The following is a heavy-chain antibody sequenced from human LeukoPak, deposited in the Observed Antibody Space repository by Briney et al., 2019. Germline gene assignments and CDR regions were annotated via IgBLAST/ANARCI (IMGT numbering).Heavy chain of an antibody. Sequence: GGSLRLSCAASRFTFSDYWMHWVRQAPGKGLEWVSVIYSGGSTYYADSVKGRFTISRDNSKNTLYLQMNSLRAEDTAVYYCARETGSYLGYWGQGTLVTVSS. CDR1: RFTFSDYW. CDR2: IYSGGST. D-gene: IGHD7-27*01. J-gene: IGHJ4*02. CDR3: ARETGSYLGY. V-gene: IGHV3-53*01.